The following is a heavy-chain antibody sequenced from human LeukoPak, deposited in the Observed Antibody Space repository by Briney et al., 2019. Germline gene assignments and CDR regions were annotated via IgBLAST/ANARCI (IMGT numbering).Heavy chain of an antibody. CDR1: GFTFSSYS. V-gene: IGHV3-21*04. Sequence: GGSLRLSCAASGFTFSSYSMNWVRQAPGKGLEWVSSISSSSSYIYYADSVKGRFTISRDNAKNSLYLQMNSLRAEDTALYYCARSGRSYDFWSGYSYYYYYMDVWGKGTTVTVSS. D-gene: IGHD3-3*01. CDR2: ISSSSSYI. CDR3: ARSGRSYDFWSGYSYYYYYMDV. J-gene: IGHJ6*03.